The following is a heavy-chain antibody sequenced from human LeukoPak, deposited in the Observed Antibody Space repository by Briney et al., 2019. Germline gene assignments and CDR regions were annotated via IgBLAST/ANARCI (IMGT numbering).Heavy chain of an antibody. J-gene: IGHJ3*02. CDR3: ARPTMTLAGGDAFDI. D-gene: IGHD3-22*01. CDR1: GGSISSSSYY. CDR2: IYYSGST. V-gene: IGHV4-39*01. Sequence: SETLSLTCTVSGGSISSSSYYWGWIRQPPGKGLEWIGSIYYSGSTYYNPSLKSRVTISVDTSKNQFSLKLSSVTAADTAVYYCARPTMTLAGGDAFDIWGQGTMVTVSS.